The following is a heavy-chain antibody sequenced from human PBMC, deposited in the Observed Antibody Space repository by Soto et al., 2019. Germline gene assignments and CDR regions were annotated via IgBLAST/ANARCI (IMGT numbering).Heavy chain of an antibody. D-gene: IGHD3-10*01. Sequence: QVQLVQSGAEVKKPGSSVKVSCKASGGTFSSYTISWVRQAPGQGLEWMGRIIPILGIANYAQKFQGRVTITADKSTSTAYMELSSLRSEDTAVYYCAREATMVRGVINYWGQGTLVTVSS. CDR1: GGTFSSYT. V-gene: IGHV1-69*08. CDR3: AREATMVRGVINY. CDR2: IIPILGIA. J-gene: IGHJ4*02.